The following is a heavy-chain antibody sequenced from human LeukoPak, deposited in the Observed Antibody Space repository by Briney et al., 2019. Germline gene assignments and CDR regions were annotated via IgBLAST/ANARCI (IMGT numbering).Heavy chain of an antibody. D-gene: IGHD4-17*01. Sequence: GGSLRLSSAASGFTLSSYDFFWVRQAPGKGLEWVSNFISSTRASYYADSVTGRFTLSRDNAKNSLYLQLNSLRTEDTARYYCARLERGDDGDYSNYWYLDLWGRGTLVTVSS. CDR3: ARLERGDDGDYSNYWYLDL. J-gene: IGHJ2*01. CDR2: FISSTRAS. V-gene: IGHV3-48*03. CDR1: GFTLSSYD.